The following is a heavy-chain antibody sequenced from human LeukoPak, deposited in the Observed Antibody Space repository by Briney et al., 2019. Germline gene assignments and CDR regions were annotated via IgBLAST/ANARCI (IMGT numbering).Heavy chain of an antibody. Sequence: GGSLRLSCAASGFTFSSYAMSWVRQAPGKGLEWVSAISGSGGSTYYADSVKGRFTISRDNSKNTLYLQMNSLRAEDTAVYYCAKDLVNADYYGSGSYCDAFDIWGQGTMVTVSS. CDR1: GFTFSSYA. D-gene: IGHD3-10*01. CDR2: ISGSGGST. V-gene: IGHV3-23*01. CDR3: AKDLVNADYYGSGSYCDAFDI. J-gene: IGHJ3*02.